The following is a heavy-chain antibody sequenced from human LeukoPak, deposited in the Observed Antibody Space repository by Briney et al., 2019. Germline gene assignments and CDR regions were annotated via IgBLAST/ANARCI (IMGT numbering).Heavy chain of an antibody. D-gene: IGHD3/OR15-3a*01. J-gene: IGHJ5*02. Sequence: ASVKVSCKASGYTFTGYYMHWVRQAPGQGLEWMGWINPNSGGTNYAQKFQGRVTMTRDTSISTAYMELSRLRSDDTAVYYCARARMISLNWFDPWGQGTLVTVPS. CDR3: ARARMISLNWFDP. V-gene: IGHV1-2*02. CDR1: GYTFTGYY. CDR2: INPNSGGT.